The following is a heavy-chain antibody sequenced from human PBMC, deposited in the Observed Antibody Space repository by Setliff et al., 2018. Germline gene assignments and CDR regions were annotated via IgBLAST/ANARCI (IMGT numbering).Heavy chain of an antibody. V-gene: IGHV1-46*01. CDR1: GYTFSNYY. CDR2: INPSGAYT. J-gene: IGHJ4*02. Sequence: ASVKVSCKASGYTFSNYYIHWVRQAPGQGLEWMGIINPSGAYTNYAQKFRGRVTMTRDTSTSTVYMDLTSLRSEDTAVYYCARLGVYFDYWGQGTLVTVSS. CDR3: ARLGVYFDY.